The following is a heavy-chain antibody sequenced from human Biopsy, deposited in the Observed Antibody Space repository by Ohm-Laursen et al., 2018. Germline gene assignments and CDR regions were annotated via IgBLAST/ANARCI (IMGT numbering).Heavy chain of an antibody. Sequence: TLSLTCAASGFRFDDYALQWVRQAPGKGLEWVSGISWSSGTIGYADSVKGRFTASRDNAKNSLFLQMNSLRVEDTALYYCVKSAYSSGFWEASDYWGQGTLVTVSS. CDR1: GFRFDDYA. V-gene: IGHV3-9*01. J-gene: IGHJ4*02. CDR2: ISWSSGTI. D-gene: IGHD6-19*01. CDR3: VKSAYSSGFWEASDY.